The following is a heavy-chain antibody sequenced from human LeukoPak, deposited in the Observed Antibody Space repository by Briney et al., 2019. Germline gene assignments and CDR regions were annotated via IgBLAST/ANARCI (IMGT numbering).Heavy chain of an antibody. CDR1: GSTFSIYA. D-gene: IGHD2-21*01. J-gene: IGHJ3*02. CDR3: AKDSVVVIAKGDAFDI. CDR2: ISGSGGST. V-gene: IGHV3-23*01. Sequence: GGSLRLSCAASGSTFSIYAMSWVRQAPGKGLEWVSTISGSGGSTHYADSVKGRFTISRDNSKNMLYLQMNSLRAEDTAVYYCAKDSVVVIAKGDAFDIWGQGTMVTVST.